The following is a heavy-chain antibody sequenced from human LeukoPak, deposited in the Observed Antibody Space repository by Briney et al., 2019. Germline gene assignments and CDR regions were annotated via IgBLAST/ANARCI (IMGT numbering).Heavy chain of an antibody. J-gene: IGHJ6*03. Sequence: PGGSLRLSCAAAGCTVSSNWMSWVRQAPGKGLEWVANIKQDGSEKYYVDSVKGRFTISRDNAKKSLYLQMNSLRAEDTAVYYCAREVERRWYYYYYMDVWGKGTTVTVSS. V-gene: IGHV3-7*01. CDR3: AREVERRWYYYYYMDV. D-gene: IGHD1-1*01. CDR2: IKQDGSEK. CDR1: GCTVSSNW.